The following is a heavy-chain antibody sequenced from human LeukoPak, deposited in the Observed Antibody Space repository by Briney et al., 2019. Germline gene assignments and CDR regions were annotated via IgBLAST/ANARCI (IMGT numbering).Heavy chain of an antibody. D-gene: IGHD2-2*01. J-gene: IGHJ4*02. CDR1: GGSISSYY. CDR2: IYYSGST. Sequence: PSETLSLTCTVSGGSISSYYWSWIRQPPGKGLEWIGYIYYSGSTNYNPSLKSRVTISVDTSKNQFSLKLSSVTAADTAVYYCARTIDYCSTTSCYVPSSYYFDYWGQGTLVTVSS. CDR3: ARTIDYCSTTSCYVPSSYYFDY. V-gene: IGHV4-59*01.